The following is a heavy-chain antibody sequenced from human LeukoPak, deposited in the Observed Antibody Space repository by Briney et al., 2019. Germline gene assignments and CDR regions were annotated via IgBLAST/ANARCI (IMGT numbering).Heavy chain of an antibody. D-gene: IGHD6-19*01. J-gene: IGHJ4*02. CDR3: AKYDAVGGGYLDS. CDR1: GFTFSRYA. Sequence: PGGSLRLSCAASGFTFSRYAMSWVRQAPGKGLEWVSRINGGDERTYYADSVRGRFTTSRDNSRNTLCLQMSSLGAEDTAVYYCAKYDAVGGGYLDSCGQGTLGTVSS. CDR2: INGGDERT. V-gene: IGHV3-23*01.